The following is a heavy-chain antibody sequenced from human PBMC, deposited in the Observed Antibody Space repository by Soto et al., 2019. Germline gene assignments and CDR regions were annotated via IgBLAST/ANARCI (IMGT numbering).Heavy chain of an antibody. CDR2: IRSKANSYAT. CDR3: TRQSSSGWTFDY. D-gene: IGHD6-19*01. CDR1: GFTFSGSA. V-gene: IGHV3-73*02. J-gene: IGHJ4*02. Sequence: EVQLVESGGGLVQPGGSLKLSCAASGFTFSGSAMHWVRQASGKGLEWVGRIRSKANSYATAYAASVKGRFTISRDDSKNTAYLQMNSLKTEDTAVYYCTRQSSSGWTFDYWGQGTLVTVSS.